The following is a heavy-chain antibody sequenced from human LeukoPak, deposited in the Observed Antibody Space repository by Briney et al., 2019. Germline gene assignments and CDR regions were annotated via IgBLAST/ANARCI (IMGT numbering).Heavy chain of an antibody. CDR3: ARGPIGGLRKGFDI. D-gene: IGHD1-26*01. J-gene: IGHJ4*02. CDR1: GNTFAGYY. Sequence: ASVRLSCKASGNTFAGYYVHWVRQAPGPGLERMGWINTHNGATNYAQHFQGRLTMTTDTAVTTAYMDLDDLISDDAAVYFCARGPIGGLRKGFDIWGQGTLVTVSS. V-gene: IGHV1-2*02. CDR2: INTHNGAT.